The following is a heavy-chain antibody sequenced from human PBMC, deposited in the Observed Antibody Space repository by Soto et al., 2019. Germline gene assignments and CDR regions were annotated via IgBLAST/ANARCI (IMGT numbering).Heavy chain of an antibody. Sequence: QVQLVQSGAEVKKPGSSVKVSCKASGGTFSSYAISWVRQAPGQGLEWMGGIIPIFGTANYAQKFKGRVTMTADESTSTAYMELSSLRSEDTAVYYCARDYNESPLTVYEDWGQGTLVTVSS. CDR3: ARDYNESPLTVYED. J-gene: IGHJ4*02. CDR2: IIPIFGTA. CDR1: GGTFSSYA. V-gene: IGHV1-69*01. D-gene: IGHD1-1*01.